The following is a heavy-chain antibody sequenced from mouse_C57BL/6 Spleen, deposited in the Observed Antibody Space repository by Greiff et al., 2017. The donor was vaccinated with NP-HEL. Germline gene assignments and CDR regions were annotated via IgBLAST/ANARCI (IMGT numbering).Heavy chain of an antibody. CDR3: ARAGGYDRGYYFDY. D-gene: IGHD2-2*01. Sequence: EVKLVESGGGLVKPGGSLKLSCAASGFTFSSYAMSWVRQTPEKRLEWVATISDGGSYTYYPDNVKGRFTISRDNAKNNLYLQMSHLKSEDTAMYYCARAGGYDRGYYFDYWGQGTTLTVSS. CDR2: ISDGGSYT. CDR1: GFTFSSYA. J-gene: IGHJ2*01. V-gene: IGHV5-4*03.